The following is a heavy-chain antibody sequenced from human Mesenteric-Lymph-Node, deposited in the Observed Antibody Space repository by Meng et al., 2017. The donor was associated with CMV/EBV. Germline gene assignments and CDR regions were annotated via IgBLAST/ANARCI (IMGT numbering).Heavy chain of an antibody. CDR2: ITSGGTE. V-gene: IGHV3-11*01. J-gene: IGHJ3*01. Sequence: SCAASGFVFSDYFIHWIRQAPGEGLEWISYITSGGTEYYADSVKGRFTISRDNAKNSHYLQMNSLRVEDTAVYYCARDSGWSAFDVWGQGTMVTVSS. CDR1: GFVFSDYF. CDR3: ARDSGWSAFDV. D-gene: IGHD6-19*01.